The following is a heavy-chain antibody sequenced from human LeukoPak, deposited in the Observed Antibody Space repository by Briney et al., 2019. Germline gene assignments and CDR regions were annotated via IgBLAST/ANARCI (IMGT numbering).Heavy chain of an antibody. V-gene: IGHV4-59*01. J-gene: IGHJ5*02. Sequence: SETLSLTCTVPGDSMSPYYWSWIRQPPGKGLEWIGYIYYGGSTNYNPSLKSRVTISVDTSKNQFSLKLSSVTAADTAVYYCASRDGWSGSYHGFDPWGQGTLVTVSS. D-gene: IGHD1-26*01. CDR1: GDSMSPYY. CDR3: ASRDGWSGSYHGFDP. CDR2: IYYGGST.